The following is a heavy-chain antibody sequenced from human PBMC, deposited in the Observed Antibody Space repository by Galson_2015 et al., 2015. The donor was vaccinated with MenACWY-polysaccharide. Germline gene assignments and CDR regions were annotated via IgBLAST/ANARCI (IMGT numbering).Heavy chain of an antibody. Sequence: ETLSLTRRGSGCSINDRPYFSGWVRPPPGEGPGRVGSISYSGATYYYPSFQSRVTILADTSQHQFSLKLRSVTAADTAVYYCARVFPGSRFDKWGQGTLVTVSS. D-gene: IGHD3-10*01. V-gene: IGHV4-39*07. CDR1: GCSINDRPYF. CDR2: ISYSGAT. J-gene: IGHJ4*02. CDR3: ARVFPGSRFDK.